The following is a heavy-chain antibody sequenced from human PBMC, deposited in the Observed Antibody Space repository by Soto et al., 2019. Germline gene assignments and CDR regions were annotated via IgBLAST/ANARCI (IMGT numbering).Heavy chain of an antibody. CDR3: AKDPWGSYYYYYYGMDV. V-gene: IGHV3-7*01. Sequence: GGSLRLSCAASGFTLSNYWMMWVRQAPGKGLEWVADIKQDGSEKCYVDSVRGRFTISRDNSKNTLYLQMNSLRAEDTAVYYCAKDPWGSYYYYYYGMDVWGQGTTVTVSS. CDR2: IKQDGSEK. CDR1: GFTLSNYW. J-gene: IGHJ6*02. D-gene: IGHD1-26*01.